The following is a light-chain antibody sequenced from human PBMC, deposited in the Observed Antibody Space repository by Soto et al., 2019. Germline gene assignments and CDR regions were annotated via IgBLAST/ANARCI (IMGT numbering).Light chain of an antibody. CDR2: GTS. J-gene: IGKJ3*01. Sequence: DIVLTQSPGTLSLSPGERATLSCRASQSVSSKYLAWYQQKPGQPPRVLIYGTSIRATGIPERFSGGGSGTDFTLTITRLESEDFAVYYCQQYGSSLFTFGPGTKVYFK. CDR1: QSVSSKY. CDR3: QQYGSSLFT. V-gene: IGKV3-20*01.